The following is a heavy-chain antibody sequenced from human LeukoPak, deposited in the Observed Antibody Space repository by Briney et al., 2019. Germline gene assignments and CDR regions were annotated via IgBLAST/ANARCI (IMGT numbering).Heavy chain of an antibody. CDR3: ARGGGSYPDDAFDI. D-gene: IGHD1-26*01. CDR1: GGTFSSYA. J-gene: IGHJ3*02. V-gene: IGHV1-69*04. CDR2: IIPIFGIA. Sequence: GSSVKVSCKASGGTFSSYAISWVRQAPGQGLEWMGRIIPIFGIANYAQKFQGRVTITADKSTSTAYMELSSLRSEDTAVYYCARGGGSYPDDAFDIWGQGTMVTVSS.